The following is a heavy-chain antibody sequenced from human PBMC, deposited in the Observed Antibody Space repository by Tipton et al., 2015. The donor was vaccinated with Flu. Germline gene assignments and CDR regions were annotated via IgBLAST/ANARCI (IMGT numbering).Heavy chain of an antibody. Sequence: QLVQSGGGLVKPGGSLRLSCAASGFYFPNAWMTWVRQAPGQGLEWVGRIKSKADGGTTDYAAPVKDRFTISRDDSKNTLYLQMDSLKTEDTAVYYCADCVGCSSTSLSGGFDPWGRGTLVTVSS. CDR1: GFYFPNAW. D-gene: IGHD2-2*01. V-gene: IGHV3-15*01. CDR3: ADCVGCSSTSLSGGFDP. J-gene: IGHJ5*02. CDR2: IKSKADGGTT.